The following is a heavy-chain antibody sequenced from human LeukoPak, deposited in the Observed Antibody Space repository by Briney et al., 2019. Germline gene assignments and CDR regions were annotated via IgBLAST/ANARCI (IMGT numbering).Heavy chain of an antibody. D-gene: IGHD3-10*01. V-gene: IGHV3-23*01. CDR1: GFTFSSYA. J-gene: IGHJ4*02. CDR3: ARHSRGRRYVFDY. CDR2: ISGSGGNT. Sequence: GSLRLSCAASGFTFSSYAMSWVRQAPGKGLEWVSGISGSGGNTYYADSVKGRFTISRDNSNNTLYLQMNSLRAEDTAVYYCARHSRGRRYVFDYWGQGTLVTVSS.